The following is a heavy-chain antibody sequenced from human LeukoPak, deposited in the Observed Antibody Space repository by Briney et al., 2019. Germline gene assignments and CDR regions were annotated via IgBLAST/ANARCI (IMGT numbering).Heavy chain of an antibody. Sequence: SETLSLTCAVSDVSIFRSNWWSSVRQPPGKGLERIGQSSPSGTTNYSPSLKSRVTISGDNSKIQFSLNLPSVTAADTAVYYCARSHTKRVTVDYWGQGTLVPVSS. CDR2: SSPSGTT. V-gene: IGHV4-4*02. CDR1: DVSIFRSNW. CDR3: ARSHTKRVTVDY. D-gene: IGHD5-18*01. J-gene: IGHJ4*02.